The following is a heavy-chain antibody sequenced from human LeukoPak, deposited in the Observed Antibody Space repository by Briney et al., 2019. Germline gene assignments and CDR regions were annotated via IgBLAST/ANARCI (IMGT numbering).Heavy chain of an antibody. Sequence: PGESLRLSCAASGFTFSSYSMNWVRQAPGKGLEWVSYISSASNTIYYADSVKGRFTISRDNAENSLYLQMNSLRAEDTAMYYCARDGWFGDYNWFDPWGQGTLVTVSS. V-gene: IGHV3-48*01. CDR1: GFTFSSYS. D-gene: IGHD3-10*01. J-gene: IGHJ5*02. CDR3: ARDGWFGDYNWFDP. CDR2: ISSASNTI.